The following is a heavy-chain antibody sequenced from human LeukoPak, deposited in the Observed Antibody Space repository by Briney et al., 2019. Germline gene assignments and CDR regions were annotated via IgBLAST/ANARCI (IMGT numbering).Heavy chain of an antibody. D-gene: IGHD1-26*01. CDR3: ARDKWEPRYAFDI. Sequence: SSETLSLTCTVSGGSMSRFHWTWIRQTPEKGLEWIGYIYDSGVTNYNPSLKSRVTISVDTSKNQFSLKLSSVTAADTAVYYCARDKWEPRYAFDIWGQGTMVTVSS. CDR1: GGSMSRFH. CDR2: IYDSGVT. V-gene: IGHV4-59*12. J-gene: IGHJ3*02.